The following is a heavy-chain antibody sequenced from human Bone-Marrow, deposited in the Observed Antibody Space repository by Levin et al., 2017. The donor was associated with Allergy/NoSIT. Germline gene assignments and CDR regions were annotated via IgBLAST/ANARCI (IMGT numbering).Heavy chain of an antibody. CDR3: ARGPEGYAFDI. CDR2: INHSGST. Sequence: SETLSLTCAVYGGSFSGYYWSWIRQPPGKGLEWIGEINHSGSTNYNPSLKSRVTISVDTSKNQFSLKLSSVTAADTAVYYCARGPEGYAFDIWGQGTMVTVSS. CDR1: GGSFSGYY. J-gene: IGHJ3*02. V-gene: IGHV4-34*01.